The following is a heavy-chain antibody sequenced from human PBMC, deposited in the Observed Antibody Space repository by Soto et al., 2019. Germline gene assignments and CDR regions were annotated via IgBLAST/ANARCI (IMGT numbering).Heavy chain of an antibody. D-gene: IGHD5-18*01. CDR2: INPSGGNT. J-gene: IGHJ4*02. Sequence: ASVKVSCKASGYTFTSYYMHWVRQAPGQGLEWMGIINPSGGNTSYAQKFQGRVTMTTDTSTSTVYMELRSLRSDDTAVYYCAAHVDTAMYFDYWGQGTLVTVSS. CDR3: AAHVDTAMYFDY. CDR1: GYTFTSYY. V-gene: IGHV1-46*01.